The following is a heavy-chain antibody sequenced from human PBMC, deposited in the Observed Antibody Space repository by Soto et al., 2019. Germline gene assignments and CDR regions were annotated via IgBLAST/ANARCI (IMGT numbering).Heavy chain of an antibody. CDR2: MYYSGST. CDR3: ARHSWPSHMVDY. Sequence: QLQVQESGPGLVKPSETLSLTCTVSGGSIISDSYYWGWIRQPPGKGLEWIGSMYYSGSTYYNPSLKSRVTISVDTSKNQFSLKLSSVTAADTAVYFCARHSWPSHMVDYWGQGTLVTVSS. CDR1: GGSIISDSYY. V-gene: IGHV4-39*01. J-gene: IGHJ4*02.